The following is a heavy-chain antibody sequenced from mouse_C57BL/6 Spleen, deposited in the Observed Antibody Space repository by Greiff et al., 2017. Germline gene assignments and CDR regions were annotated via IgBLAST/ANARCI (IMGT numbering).Heavy chain of an antibody. CDR2: IYPGDGDT. D-gene: IGHD1-1*01. CDR1: GYAFSSSW. V-gene: IGHV1-82*01. J-gene: IGHJ2*01. Sequence: QVQLQQSGPELVKPGASVKISCKASGYAFSSSWMNWVKQRPGKGLEWIGRIYPGDGDTNYNGKFKGKATLTADKSSSTAYMQLSSLTSEDSAVYFCAREGDYGSNYLDYWGQGTTLTVSS. CDR3: AREGDYGSNYLDY.